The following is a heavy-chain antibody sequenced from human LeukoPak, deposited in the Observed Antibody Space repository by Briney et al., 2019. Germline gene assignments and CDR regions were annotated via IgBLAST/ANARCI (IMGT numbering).Heavy chain of an antibody. J-gene: IGHJ4*02. CDR1: GFTFGSYW. CDR3: ARDYANIVDY. V-gene: IGHV3-7*03. Sequence: PGGSLRLSCAASGFTFGSYWMSWVRQVPGKGLQWVANIKEDGSKTYYVDSVKGRFTISRDNAKNSLCLEMNSLRADDTAVYYCARDYANIVDYWGQGTLVTVSS. CDR2: IKEDGSKT. D-gene: IGHD3-16*01.